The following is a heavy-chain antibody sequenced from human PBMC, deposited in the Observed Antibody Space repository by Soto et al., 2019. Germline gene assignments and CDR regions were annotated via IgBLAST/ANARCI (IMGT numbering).Heavy chain of an antibody. D-gene: IGHD5-18*01. Sequence: PGESLKISCKGSGYSFTSYWISWVRQMPGKGLEWMGRIDPSDSYTNYSPSFQGHVTISADKSISTAYLQWSSLKASDTAMYYCAYSYAYGDYYYYGMDVWGQGTTATVSS. CDR3: AYSYAYGDYYYYGMDV. J-gene: IGHJ6*02. CDR1: GYSFTSYW. CDR2: IDPSDSYT. V-gene: IGHV5-10-1*01.